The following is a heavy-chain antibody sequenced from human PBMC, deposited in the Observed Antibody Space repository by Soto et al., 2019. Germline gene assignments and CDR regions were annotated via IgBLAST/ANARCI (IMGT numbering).Heavy chain of an antibody. CDR1: GFVFGDYA. CDR3: TRGRGTSGWYADY. J-gene: IGHJ4*02. Sequence: HPGGSLRLSCSGSGFVFGDYAVTWVRQAPGKGLEWVGVVRSEAYGGSTEYAASVKGRFRISRDDSENIAYLQMTGLKTEDTAVYYCTRGRGTSGWYADYWGKGILVTVSS. D-gene: IGHD6-13*01. V-gene: IGHV3-49*04. CDR2: VRSEAYGGST.